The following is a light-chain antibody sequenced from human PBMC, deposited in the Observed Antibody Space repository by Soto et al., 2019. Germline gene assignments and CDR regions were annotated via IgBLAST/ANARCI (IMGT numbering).Light chain of an antibody. V-gene: IGLV2-14*01. CDR2: SVS. Sequence: QSALTQPASVSGSPGQSITISCTGTSSDVGGYNYVSWYQQHPGKAPKLMIYSVSNRPSGVSYRFSGSKSGNTASLTISGLQADDEADYYCISYTVSRSYVFGPGTKLTVL. CDR1: SSDVGGYNY. J-gene: IGLJ1*01. CDR3: ISYTVSRSYV.